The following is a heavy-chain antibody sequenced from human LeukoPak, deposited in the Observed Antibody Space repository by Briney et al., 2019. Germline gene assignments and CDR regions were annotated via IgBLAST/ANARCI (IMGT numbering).Heavy chain of an antibody. CDR1: GFTFSSYW. V-gene: IGHV3-21*01. J-gene: IGHJ4*02. D-gene: IGHD2-21*02. CDR2: ISSSSSYI. Sequence: GGSLRLSCAASGFTFSSYWMHWVRQAPGKGLEWVSIISSSSSYIYYADSVKGRFTISRDNAKNALYLQMNSLRVEDTAVYYCARDGRCGGDCYASWGQGTLVTVSS. CDR3: ARDGRCGGDCYAS.